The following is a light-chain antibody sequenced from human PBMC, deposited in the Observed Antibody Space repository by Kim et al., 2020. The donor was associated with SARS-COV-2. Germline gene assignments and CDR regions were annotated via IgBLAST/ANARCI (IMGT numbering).Light chain of an antibody. V-gene: IGKV1-27*01. J-gene: IGKJ2*01. CDR1: IASS. CDR3: QKYNGDSYT. Sequence: IASSLAWYQQRPGKVPRLLIHGASILQSGVPSRFSGSGFGTDFTLTISSLQPEDVATYYCQKYNGDSYTFGQGTKLEI. CDR2: GAS.